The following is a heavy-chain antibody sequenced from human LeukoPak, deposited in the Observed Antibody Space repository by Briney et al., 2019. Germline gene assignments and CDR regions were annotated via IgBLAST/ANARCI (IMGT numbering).Heavy chain of an antibody. CDR2: FDPEDGET. D-gene: IGHD3-3*01. J-gene: IGHJ4*02. CDR1: GYTLTELS. CDR3: ASMCDFWSGYPAHDY. Sequence: ASVKVSCKVSGYTLTELSMHWVRQAPGKGLEWMGGFDPEDGETIYAQKFQGRVTMTEDTSTDTAYMELSSLRSEDTAVYYCASMCDFWSGYPAHDYWGQGTLVTVSS. V-gene: IGHV1-24*01.